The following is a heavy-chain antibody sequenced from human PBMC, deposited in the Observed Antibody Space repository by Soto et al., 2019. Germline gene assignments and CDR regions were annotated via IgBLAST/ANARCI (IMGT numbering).Heavy chain of an antibody. Sequence: SQTLSLTCAMSGDSVSTNSGAWNWIRKSPSRGLEWLGRTFYRSRWYSDYADSVKGRININSDTSKNQFSLQLSSVTPEDTAVYYCARAGSTMYRLHPHFDYWGQGTLVTVSS. J-gene: IGHJ4*02. CDR2: TFYRSRWYS. V-gene: IGHV6-1*01. D-gene: IGHD3-10*02. CDR3: ARAGSTMYRLHPHFDY. CDR1: GDSVSTNSGA.